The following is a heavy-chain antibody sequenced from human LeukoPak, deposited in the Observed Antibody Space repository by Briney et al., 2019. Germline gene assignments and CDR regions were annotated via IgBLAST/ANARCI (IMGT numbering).Heavy chain of an antibody. CDR1: GYTFTSYD. CDR3: ARGPGYSSSWYPGRWFDP. V-gene: IGHV1-8*01. CDR2: MNPNSGNT. Sequence: ASVKVSCKASGYTFTSYDINWVRQATGQGLEWMGWMNPNSGNTGYAQKFQGRVTMTRNTSISTAYMELSSLRSEDTAVYYCARGPGYSSSWYPGRWFDPWGQGTLVTVSS. J-gene: IGHJ5*02. D-gene: IGHD6-13*01.